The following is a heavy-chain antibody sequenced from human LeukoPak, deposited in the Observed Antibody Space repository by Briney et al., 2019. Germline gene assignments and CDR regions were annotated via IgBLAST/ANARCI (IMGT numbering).Heavy chain of an antibody. CDR2: MYRGGST. CDR3: AKTAVAGISGFYFDY. J-gene: IGHJ4*02. Sequence: PGGSLRLSCAASGFSVSSKYRSWVRQAPGKGLEWVSVMYRGGSTYNEASGKGRFTIARDNSKNPLHLQLNSLIAEDTAVYYWAKTAVAGISGFYFDYWGQGTLVTVSS. CDR1: GFSVSSKY. V-gene: IGHV3-53*01. D-gene: IGHD6-19*01.